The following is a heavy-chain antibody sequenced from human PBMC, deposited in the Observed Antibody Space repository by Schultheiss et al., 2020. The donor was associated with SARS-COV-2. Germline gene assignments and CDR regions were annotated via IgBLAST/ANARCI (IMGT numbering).Heavy chain of an antibody. V-gene: IGHV3-74*01. CDR2: INSDGSST. D-gene: IGHD3-3*01. CDR1: GFTFSSYW. Sequence: GGSLRLSCAASGFTFSSYWMHWVRQAPGKGLVWVSRINSDGSSTSYADSVKGRFTISRDNAKNTLYLQMNSLRAEDTAVYYCAKDSPPLEWLFNDAFDIWGQGTMVTVSS. CDR3: AKDSPPLEWLFNDAFDI. J-gene: IGHJ3*02.